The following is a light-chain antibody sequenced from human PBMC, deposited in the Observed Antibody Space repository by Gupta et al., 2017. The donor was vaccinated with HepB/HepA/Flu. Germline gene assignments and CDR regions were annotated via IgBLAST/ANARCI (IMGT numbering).Light chain of an antibody. Sequence: DIVMTQSPDSLAVSLGERATINCKSSQSVLSSSNNKNYLAWYQQKPGQPPKLLIFWASTRESGVPDRFSGSGSGTDFTLTISSLQAEDGAVYYCQQYYSTPPTFGQGTKVEIK. J-gene: IGKJ1*01. CDR1: QSVLSSSNNKNY. V-gene: IGKV4-1*01. CDR2: WAS. CDR3: QQYYSTPPT.